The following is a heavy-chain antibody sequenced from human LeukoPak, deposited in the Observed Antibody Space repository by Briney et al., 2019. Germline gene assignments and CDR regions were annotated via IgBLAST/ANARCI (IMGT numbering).Heavy chain of an antibody. D-gene: IGHD1-26*01. V-gene: IGHV3-23*01. CDR2: ISGSGDVT. CDR3: ARNPPRYFN. J-gene: IGHJ4*02. CDR1: AFTFSSYA. Sequence: GGSLRLSCAASAFTFSSYAMTWVRQAPGKGLEWVSSISGSGDVTFYADSVKGRFTISRDNAKNSLYLQMNSLRAEDTAVYYCARNPPRYFNWGQGTLVTVSS.